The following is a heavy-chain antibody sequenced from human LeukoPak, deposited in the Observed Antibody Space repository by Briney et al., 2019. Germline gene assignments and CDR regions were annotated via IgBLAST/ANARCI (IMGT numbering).Heavy chain of an antibody. Sequence: GGSLRLSCAASGFIFSSYGMHWVRQAPGKGLEWVAVISYDGSNKYYADSVKGRFTISRDNSKNTLYLQMNSLRAEDTAVYYCAKDGSGSYYVSGYFDYWGQGTLVTVSS. CDR3: AKDGSGSYYVSGYFDY. V-gene: IGHV3-30*18. CDR2: ISYDGSNK. D-gene: IGHD1-26*01. CDR1: GFIFSSYG. J-gene: IGHJ4*02.